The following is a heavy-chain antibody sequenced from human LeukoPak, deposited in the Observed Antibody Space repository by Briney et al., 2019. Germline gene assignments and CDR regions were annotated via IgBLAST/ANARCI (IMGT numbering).Heavy chain of an antibody. CDR3: ARVPEWDDAFDI. Sequence: SETLSLTCTVSGGSISSGDYYWRWIRKPPGKGLEWIGYIYYSGSTYYNPSLKSRVTISVDTSKNQFSLKLSSVTAADTAVYYCARVPEWDDAFDIWGQGTMVTVSS. CDR2: IYYSGST. CDR1: GGSISSGDYY. D-gene: IGHD1-26*01. J-gene: IGHJ3*02. V-gene: IGHV4-30-4*01.